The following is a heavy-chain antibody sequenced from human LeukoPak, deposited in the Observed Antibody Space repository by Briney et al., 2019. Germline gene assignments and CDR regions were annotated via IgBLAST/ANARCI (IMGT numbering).Heavy chain of an antibody. Sequence: PGGSLRLSCVVSGFTFTNSWMTWVRQTPGKGLEWVANIKQDGSEKHYVDSVKGRFTISRDNTKNSLYLQMNSLRAEDTAMYYCARKGLTVIRGVIINHYYYGMDVWGKGTTVTVSS. CDR1: GFTFTNSW. V-gene: IGHV3-7*03. D-gene: IGHD3-10*01. CDR2: IKQDGSEK. J-gene: IGHJ6*04. CDR3: ARKGLTVIRGVIINHYYYGMDV.